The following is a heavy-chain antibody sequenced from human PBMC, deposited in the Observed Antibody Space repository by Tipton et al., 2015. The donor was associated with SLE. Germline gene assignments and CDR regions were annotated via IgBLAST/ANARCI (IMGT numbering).Heavy chain of an antibody. Sequence: TLSLTCTVSGGSISSHYWSWIRQPPGKGLEWIGYIYYSGSTNYNPSLKSRVTISVDTSKNQFSLKLSSVTAADTAVYYCARGNSSSWGRWFDPWGQGTLVTVSS. CDR2: IYYSGST. CDR3: ARGNSSSWGRWFDP. D-gene: IGHD6-13*01. J-gene: IGHJ5*02. V-gene: IGHV4-59*11. CDR1: GGSISSHY.